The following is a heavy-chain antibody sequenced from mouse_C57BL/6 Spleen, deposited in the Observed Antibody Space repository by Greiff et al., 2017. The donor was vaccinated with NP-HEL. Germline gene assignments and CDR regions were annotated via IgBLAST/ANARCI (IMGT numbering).Heavy chain of an antibody. Sequence: EVHLVESGGGLVKPGGSLKLSCAASGFTFSDYGMHWVRQAPEKGLEWVAYISSGSSTLYYADTVKGRFTISRDNAKNTLFLQMTSLRSEDTDMYYCARDDYDPYAMDYWGQGTSVTVSS. CDR1: GFTFSDYG. CDR2: ISSGSSTL. D-gene: IGHD2-4*01. CDR3: ARDDYDPYAMDY. V-gene: IGHV5-17*01. J-gene: IGHJ4*01.